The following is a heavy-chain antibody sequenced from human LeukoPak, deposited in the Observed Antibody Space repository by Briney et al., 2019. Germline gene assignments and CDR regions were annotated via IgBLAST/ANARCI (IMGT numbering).Heavy chain of an antibody. CDR3: AKIDYYDSSGYGEDDAFDI. CDR1: GFTFTSYG. D-gene: IGHD3-22*01. J-gene: IGHJ3*02. V-gene: IGHV3-30*18. Sequence: GGSLRLSCAASGFTFTSYGMHWVRQAPGKGLEWVALISYDESNKYYTDSVKGRFTISRDNSKNTLYLQMNSLRAEDTAVYYCAKIDYYDSSGYGEDDAFDIWGQGTMVTVSS. CDR2: ISYDESNK.